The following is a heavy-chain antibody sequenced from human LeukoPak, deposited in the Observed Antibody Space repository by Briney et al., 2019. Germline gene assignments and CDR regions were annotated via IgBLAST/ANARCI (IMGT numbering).Heavy chain of an antibody. CDR2: ISSSGSTI. CDR3: ARGDIWSGYNMYYFDN. D-gene: IGHD3-3*01. Sequence: GGSLRLSCAASGFTFSDSYMSWIRQAPGKGLEWVSYISSSGSTIYYADSVKGRFTISRDNAKNSLYLQMNSLRPEDTAVYYCARGDIWSGYNMYYFDNWGQGALVTVSS. CDR1: GFTFSDSY. J-gene: IGHJ4*02. V-gene: IGHV3-11*04.